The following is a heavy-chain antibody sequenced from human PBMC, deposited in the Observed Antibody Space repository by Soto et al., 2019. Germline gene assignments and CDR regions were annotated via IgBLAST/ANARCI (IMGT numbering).Heavy chain of an antibody. D-gene: IGHD3-10*01. CDR1: GFTFSSYG. J-gene: IGHJ3*02. CDR2: ISYDGSNK. V-gene: IGHV3-30*18. CDR3: AKGGFGGTYGPGDAFDI. Sequence: QVQLVESGGGVVQPGRSLRLSCAASGFTFSSYGMHWVRQAPGKGLEWVAVISYDGSNKYYADSVKGRFTISRDNSKNTLYLQMNSLRAEDTAVYYCAKGGFGGTYGPGDAFDIWGQGTMVTVSS.